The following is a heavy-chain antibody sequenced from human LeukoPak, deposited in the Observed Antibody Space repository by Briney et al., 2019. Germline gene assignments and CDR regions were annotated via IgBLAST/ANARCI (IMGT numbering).Heavy chain of an antibody. CDR2: ISGSGASS. Sequence: GGSLRLSCAASGFIFSSYDMNWVRQAPGKGLEWVSAISGSGASSYYADSVKGRFTISRDNSKNTLYLQMSSLRAEDTAVYYCAKEERYDSSGYSNYWGQGTLVTVSS. J-gene: IGHJ4*02. D-gene: IGHD3-22*01. CDR1: GFIFSSYD. V-gene: IGHV3-23*01. CDR3: AKEERYDSSGYSNY.